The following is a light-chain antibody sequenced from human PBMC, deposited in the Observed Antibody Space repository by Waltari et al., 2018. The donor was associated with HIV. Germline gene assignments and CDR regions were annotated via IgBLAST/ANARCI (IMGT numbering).Light chain of an antibody. V-gene: IGLV3-1*01. Sequence: SFELTQPPSLSVSPGQTANISCSGEKMGEKYDSWYQQKSGQSPVVVIFQDKRRPSGIAERFSGSNAGNTATLTISGTQPIDEADYYCQAWDRTTGVFGTGTKLTVL. CDR3: QAWDRTTGV. CDR2: QDK. J-gene: IGLJ1*01. CDR1: KMGEKY.